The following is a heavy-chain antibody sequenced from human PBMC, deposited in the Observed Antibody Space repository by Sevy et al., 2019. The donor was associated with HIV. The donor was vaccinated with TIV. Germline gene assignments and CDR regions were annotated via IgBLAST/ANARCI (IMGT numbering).Heavy chain of an antibody. CDR2: IYRSGST. V-gene: IGHV4-4*02. CDR1: GVSISSSNW. D-gene: IGHD3-10*01. Sequence: SETLSLTCGVSGVSISSSNWWHCVRHPPGEGLEWIGEIYRSGSTNYNPSVKSRVTISVDNSKYQFSLQLNSVIAADTAVYYCARGFDTPRGFDPWGQGTLVTVSS. J-gene: IGHJ5*02. CDR3: ARGFDTPRGFDP.